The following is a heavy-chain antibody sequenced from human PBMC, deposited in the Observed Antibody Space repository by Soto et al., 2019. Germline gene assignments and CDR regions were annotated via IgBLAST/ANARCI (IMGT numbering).Heavy chain of an antibody. CDR2: INPNSGGT. D-gene: IGHD3-10*01. CDR3: ASVRISGQMLLFDP. CDR1: GYTFSGYY. Sequence: QVQLGQSGAEVKKPGASVKVSCKASGYTFSGYYMHWVRQAPGQGLEWMGWINPNSGGTNYAQKFQGRVTMTRDTSISTVYMELSRLTSDDTAVYYCASVRISGQMLLFDPWGQGTLVTVSS. V-gene: IGHV1-2*02. J-gene: IGHJ5*02.